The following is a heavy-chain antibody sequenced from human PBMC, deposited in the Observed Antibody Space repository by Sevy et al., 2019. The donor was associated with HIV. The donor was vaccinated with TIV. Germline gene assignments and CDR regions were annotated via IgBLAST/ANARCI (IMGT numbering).Heavy chain of an antibody. CDR1: GGSIGSYY. V-gene: IGHV4-59*01. J-gene: IGHJ4*02. Sequence: SETLSLTCTVSGGSIGSYYWSWIRQPPGKGLEWIGYIYYSESTNYNPSLKSRVTISVDTSKNHFSLKLSSVTAADTAVYYCARLERYHYGGKVGPDDYWGQGTLVTVSS. CDR2: IYYSEST. CDR3: ARLERYHYGGKVGPDDY. D-gene: IGHD4-17*01.